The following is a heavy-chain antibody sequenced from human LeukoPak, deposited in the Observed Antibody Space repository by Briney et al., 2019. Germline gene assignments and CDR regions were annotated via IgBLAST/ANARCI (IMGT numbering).Heavy chain of an antibody. D-gene: IGHD5-12*01. J-gene: IGHJ3*02. CDR2: IYYSGST. CDR1: GGSISSYY. Sequence: SETLSLTCTVSGGSISSYYWSWIRQAPGKGREGIGYIYYSGSTNYNPSLKSRVNISVDTSKNQFSLKLSSVTAADAAVYYCASSYSGYDNDAFDIWGQGTMVTVSS. V-gene: IGHV4-59*08. CDR3: ASSYSGYDNDAFDI.